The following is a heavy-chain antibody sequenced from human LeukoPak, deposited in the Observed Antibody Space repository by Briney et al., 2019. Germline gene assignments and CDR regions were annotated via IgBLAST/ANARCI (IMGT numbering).Heavy chain of an antibody. V-gene: IGHV3-21*01. CDR1: GFTFSTHR. D-gene: IGHD3-10*01. CDR2: ISGTSTYI. J-gene: IGHJ6*02. Sequence: PGGSLRLSCAASGFTFSTHRMHWVRQAPGKGLEWVSSISGTSTYIHYAGSVRGRFAISRDNAKNSLYLQMNSLRAEDTAVYYCARDRGFIGVFYNGIDVWGQGTTVTVSS. CDR3: ARDRGFIGVFYNGIDV.